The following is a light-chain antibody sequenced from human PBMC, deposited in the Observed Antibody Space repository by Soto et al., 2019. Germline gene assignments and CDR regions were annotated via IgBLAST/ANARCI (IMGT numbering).Light chain of an antibody. CDR3: SSYAGSNDWV. Sequence: QSALTQPPSASGSPGQSVTISCTGTSSDVGAYNYVSWYQQHTGKALKLMIYEVSKRPSGVSDRFSGSKSGNKASLTVSGLQAEDEADYYCSSYAGSNDWVFGGGTKVTVL. J-gene: IGLJ3*02. CDR1: SSDVGAYNY. V-gene: IGLV2-8*01. CDR2: EVS.